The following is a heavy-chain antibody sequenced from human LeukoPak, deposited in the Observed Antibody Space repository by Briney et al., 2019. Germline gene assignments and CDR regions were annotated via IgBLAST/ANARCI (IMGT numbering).Heavy chain of an antibody. CDR1: GGSISSYY. D-gene: IGHD6-19*01. CDR3: ARGPGSGASGWYADAFDI. Sequence: PSETLSLTCTVSGGSISSYYWSWIRQPAGKGLEWIGRIYTSGSTNYNPSLKSRVTISVDTSKNQFSLKLSSVTAADTAVYYCARGPGSGASGWYADAFDIWGQGTMVTVSS. J-gene: IGHJ3*02. CDR2: IYTSGST. V-gene: IGHV4-4*07.